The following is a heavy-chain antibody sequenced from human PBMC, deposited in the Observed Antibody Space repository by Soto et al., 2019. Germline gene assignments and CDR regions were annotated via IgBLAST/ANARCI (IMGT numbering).Heavy chain of an antibody. CDR3: ARADYDILTGSYAVDV. V-gene: IGHV4-4*07. D-gene: IGHD3-9*01. J-gene: IGHJ6*02. CDR2: VSSSGNT. CDR1: GGSMGNYY. Sequence: QVQLQESGPGLVKPSETLSLTCTVSGGSMGNYYWFWIRQFAGKELEWIGRVSSSGNTNDNPSLKSRATLSIDTSKNQFSLKLSSVTAADMAVYYCARADYDILTGSYAVDVWGQGTTVTVSS.